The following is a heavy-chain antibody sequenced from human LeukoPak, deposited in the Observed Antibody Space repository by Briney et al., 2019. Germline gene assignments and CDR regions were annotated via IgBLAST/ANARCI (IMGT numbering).Heavy chain of an antibody. Sequence: GGSLRLSCAASGFTFSSYTMSWVRQAPGKGLEWVSDISGISGTTYYADSVKGRFTISTDNSKNTLYLQMNSLRAEDTGVYYCGKTAYATIDFYFDYWGQGTLVTVSS. CDR2: ISGISGTT. CDR1: GFTFSSYT. J-gene: IGHJ4*02. D-gene: IGHD2-8*01. V-gene: IGHV3-23*01. CDR3: GKTAYATIDFYFDY.